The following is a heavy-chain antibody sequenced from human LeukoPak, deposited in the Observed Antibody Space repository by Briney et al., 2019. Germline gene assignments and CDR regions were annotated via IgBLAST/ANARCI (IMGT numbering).Heavy chain of an antibody. CDR3: ARGDLVVVPGVDYYHYYGMDV. J-gene: IGHJ6*02. V-gene: IGHV4-61*02. CDR2: IYTSGTT. CDR1: GVSISSGSYY. Sequence: SQTLSLTCTVSGVSISSGSYYWRWIRQPAGKGLEWIGRIYTSGTTNYNPSLKSRVTISVDTSKNQFSLNLSSVTAADTAVYYCARGDLVVVPGVDYYHYYGMDVWGQGTTVTVSS. D-gene: IGHD2-2*01.